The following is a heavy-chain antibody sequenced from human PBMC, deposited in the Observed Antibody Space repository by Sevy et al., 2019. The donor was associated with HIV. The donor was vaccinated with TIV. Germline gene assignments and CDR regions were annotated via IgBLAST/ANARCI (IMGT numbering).Heavy chain of an antibody. CDR2: IKPFNGDT. J-gene: IGHJ4*02. V-gene: IGHV1-2*02. CDR1: GYHFIVYY. Sequence: ASVKVSCKDSGYHFIVYYIHWVRQAPGQGLEWMAWIKPFNGDTKYAQIFQGRVTVTWDTSTSTAYMDLTRLLYDDTAIYYCATDRGSYSPSNNWGQGTLVTVSS. D-gene: IGHD3-10*01. CDR3: ATDRGSYSPSNN.